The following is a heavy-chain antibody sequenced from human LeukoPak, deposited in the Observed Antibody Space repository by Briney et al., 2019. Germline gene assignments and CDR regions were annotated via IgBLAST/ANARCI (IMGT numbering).Heavy chain of an antibody. CDR3: ARAISGSGWYTIDY. CDR1: GYTFTGYY. CDR2: INPNSGGT. D-gene: IGHD6-19*01. Sequence: ASVKVSCKASGYTFTGYYMHWVRQAPGQGLEWMGRINPNSGGTNYAQKFQGRVTMTRDTSISTAYMELSSLRSEDTAVYYCARAISGSGWYTIDYWGQGTLVTVSS. V-gene: IGHV1-2*06. J-gene: IGHJ4*02.